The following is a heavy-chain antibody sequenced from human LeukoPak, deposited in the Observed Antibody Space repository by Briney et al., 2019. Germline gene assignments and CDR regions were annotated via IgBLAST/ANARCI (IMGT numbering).Heavy chain of an antibody. Sequence: PGGSLRLSCAASGFTFSSYGMHWVRQAPGKGLEWVAVIWYDGSNKYYADSVKGRFTISRDNSKNTLYLQMNSLRAEDTAVYYCSRAGGSKAVACHDAFENRGQGTKVTVSS. V-gene: IGHV3-33*01. CDR1: GFTFSSYG. CDR3: SRAGGSKAVACHDAFEN. CDR2: IWYDGSNK. D-gene: IGHD6-19*01. J-gene: IGHJ3*02.